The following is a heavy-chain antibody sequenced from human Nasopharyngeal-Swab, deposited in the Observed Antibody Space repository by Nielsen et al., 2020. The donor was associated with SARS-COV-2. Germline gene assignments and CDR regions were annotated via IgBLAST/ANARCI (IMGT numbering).Heavy chain of an antibody. CDR3: ARALRDIYVI. J-gene: IGHJ4*02. Sequence: SETLSLTCTVSDASLSNGDYYWAWIRQPPGKGLEWIGYISYTGTTDYNPSLESRVTIEVDKSKSQFALRLTSVTAADSAVYFCARALRDIYVIWGRGTLVTVSS. CDR1: DASLSNGDYY. V-gene: IGHV4-30-4*02. CDR2: ISYTGTT. D-gene: IGHD2-15*01.